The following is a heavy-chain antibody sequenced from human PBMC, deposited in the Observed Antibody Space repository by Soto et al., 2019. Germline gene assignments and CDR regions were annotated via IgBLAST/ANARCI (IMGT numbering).Heavy chain of an antibody. CDR1: GFTFSSYS. CDR2: ISSSRTTR. D-gene: IGHD3-22*01. Sequence: EVQLVESGGGLVQPGGSLRLSCVGSGFTFSSYSMNWVRQAPGKGLEWVSYISSSRTTRYYADSVKGRFTISTDNAKNSLYLQMNSLRAEDTAVYYCARDYYDSSAYFYWGQGTLVTVSS. J-gene: IGHJ4*02. CDR3: ARDYYDSSAYFY. V-gene: IGHV3-48*01.